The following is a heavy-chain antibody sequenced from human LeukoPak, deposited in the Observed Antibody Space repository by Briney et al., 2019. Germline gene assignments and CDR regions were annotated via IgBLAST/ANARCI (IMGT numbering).Heavy chain of an antibody. J-gene: IGHJ4*02. CDR1: GFTFSSYA. CDR3: AKDSNYDYVWGSSFDY. D-gene: IGHD3-16*01. V-gene: IGHV3-9*01. CDR2: ISWNSGSI. Sequence: GGSLRLSCGASGFTFSSYAMHWVRQAPGKGLEWVSGISWNSGSIGYADSVKGRFTISRDNAKNSLYLQMNSLRAEDTALYYCAKDSNYDYVWGSSFDYWGQGTLVTVSS.